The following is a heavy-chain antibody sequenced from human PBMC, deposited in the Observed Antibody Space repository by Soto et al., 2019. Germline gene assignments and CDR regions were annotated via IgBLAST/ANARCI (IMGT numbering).Heavy chain of an antibody. Sequence: ASVKVSCKASGGTFSSYTISWVRQAPGQGLEWMGRIIPILGIANYAQKFQGRVTITADKSTSTAYMELSSLRSEDTAVYYCARGTTTVARDYYSDFWGQGPLVTVFS. V-gene: IGHV1-69*02. J-gene: IGHJ4*02. D-gene: IGHD4-17*01. CDR3: ARGTTTVARDYYSDF. CDR2: IIPILGIA. CDR1: GGTFSSYT.